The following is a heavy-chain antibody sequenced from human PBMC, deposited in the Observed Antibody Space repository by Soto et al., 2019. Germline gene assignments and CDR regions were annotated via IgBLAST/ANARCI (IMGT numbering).Heavy chain of an antibody. CDR1: GGTFSSYA. D-gene: IGHD3-16*01. J-gene: IGHJ6*02. V-gene: IGHV1-69*13. CDR3: ARGDDYVTPSPQEV. Sequence: ASVKVSCKASGGTFSSYAISWVRQAPGQGLEWMGGIIPIFGTANYAQKFQGRVTITADESTSTAYMELRSLRSDDTAVYYCARGDDYVTPSPQEVWGQGTTVTVSS. CDR2: IIPIFGTA.